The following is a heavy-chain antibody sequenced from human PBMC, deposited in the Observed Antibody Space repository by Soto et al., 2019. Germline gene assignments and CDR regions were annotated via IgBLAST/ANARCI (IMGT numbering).Heavy chain of an antibody. CDR2: IGGGGGST. J-gene: IGHJ4*02. Sequence: HPGGSLRLSCAASGFTFSSYAMSWVRQAPGKGLEWVSAIGGGGGSTYYADSVKGRFTISRDNSKNTLYLQMNSLRAEDTAVYYCANMTTSTGVDYWGQGTLVTVSS. CDR1: GFTFSSYA. CDR3: ANMTTSTGVDY. V-gene: IGHV3-23*01. D-gene: IGHD1-1*01.